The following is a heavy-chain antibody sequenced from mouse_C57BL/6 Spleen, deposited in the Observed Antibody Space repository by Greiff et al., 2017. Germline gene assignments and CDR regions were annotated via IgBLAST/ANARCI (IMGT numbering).Heavy chain of an antibody. V-gene: IGHV5-16*01. CDR2: INYDGSST. CDR3: AREDFAY. Sequence: EVMLVESEGGLVQPGSSMKLSCTASGFTFSDYYMAWVRQVPEKGLEWVANINYDGSSTYYLDSLKSRFIISRDNAKNILYLQMSSLKSEDTATYYCAREDFAYWGQGTLVTVSA. CDR1: GFTFSDYY. J-gene: IGHJ3*01.